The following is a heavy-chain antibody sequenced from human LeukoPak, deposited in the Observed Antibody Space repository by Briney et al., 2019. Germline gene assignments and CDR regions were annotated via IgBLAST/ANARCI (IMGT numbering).Heavy chain of an antibody. CDR2: INHSGST. Sequence: PSKTLSLTCAVYGGSFSGYYWSWIRQPPGKGLEWMGEINHSGSTNYNPSPKSRVTISVDTSKNQFSLKLSSVTAADTAVHYRADRRRYSYGLDYWGQGTLVTVSS. CDR3: ADRRRYSYGLDY. D-gene: IGHD5-18*01. J-gene: IGHJ4*02. CDR1: GGSFSGYY. V-gene: IGHV4-34*01.